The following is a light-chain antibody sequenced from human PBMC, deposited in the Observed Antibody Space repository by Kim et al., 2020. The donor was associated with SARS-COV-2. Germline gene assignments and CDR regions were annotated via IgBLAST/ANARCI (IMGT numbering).Light chain of an antibody. V-gene: IGKV3-20*01. CDR2: GSS. J-gene: IGKJ1*01. CDR1: QSVDNRY. Sequence: EIMLTQSPGTLSLSPGERATLSCRASQSVDNRYLAWYQQKPGQPPRLLTYGSSNRATGIPDRFSGSGSGTDFTLTISRLEPEDFAVYYCQQFSKSSWTFGQGTKVGIK. CDR3: QQFSKSSWT.